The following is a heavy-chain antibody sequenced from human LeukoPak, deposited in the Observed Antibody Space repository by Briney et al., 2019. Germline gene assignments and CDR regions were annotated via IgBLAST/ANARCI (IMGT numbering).Heavy chain of an antibody. D-gene: IGHD3-3*01. Sequence: GGSLRLSCAASGFTFSSYSMNWVRQAPGKGLEWVSYISSSSSTIYYADSVKGRFTISRDNAKNSLYLQMNSLRAEDTAVYYCARPPSDDFYDVPDYWGQGTLVTVSS. CDR1: GFTFSSYS. CDR2: ISSSSSTI. CDR3: ARPPSDDFYDVPDY. J-gene: IGHJ4*02. V-gene: IGHV3-48*01.